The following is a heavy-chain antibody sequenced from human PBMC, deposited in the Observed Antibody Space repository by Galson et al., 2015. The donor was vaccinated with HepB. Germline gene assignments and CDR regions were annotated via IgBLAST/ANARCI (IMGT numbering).Heavy chain of an antibody. Sequence: ETLSLTCTVSGDSIRRYYWSWIRQPPGKGLEWIAYIYHSGSTNYNTSLKSRVTISVDTSKNQFSLKLSSVTAADTAVYYCARPSGWDFDYWGQGTPVIVSS. V-gene: IGHV4-59*01. CDR3: ARPSGWDFDY. CDR1: GDSIRRYY. D-gene: IGHD6-19*01. J-gene: IGHJ4*02. CDR2: IYHSGST.